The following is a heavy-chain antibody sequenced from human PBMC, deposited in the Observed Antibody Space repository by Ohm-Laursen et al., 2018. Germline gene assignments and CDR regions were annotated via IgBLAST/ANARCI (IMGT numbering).Heavy chain of an antibody. Sequence: SLRLSCAASGFTFSSHSMNWVRQTPGKGLEWLSYITSGGGIIYSADSVKGRFTISRDNDEDTLYLQMNSLRAEDTAIYYCARHDSSDSPSHYYYYTMDVWGQGTTVTVSS. CDR2: ITSGGGII. CDR1: GFTFSSHS. J-gene: IGHJ6*02. D-gene: IGHD3-22*01. V-gene: IGHV3-48*04. CDR3: ARHDSSDSPSHYYYYTMDV.